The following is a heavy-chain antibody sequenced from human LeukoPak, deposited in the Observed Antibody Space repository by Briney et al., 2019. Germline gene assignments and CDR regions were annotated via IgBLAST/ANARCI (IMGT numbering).Heavy chain of an antibody. CDR2: ISAYNGNT. Sequence: ASVKVSCKASGYTFTSYGISWVRQAPGQGLEWMGWISAYNGNTNYAQKLQGRVTMTTDTSTSTAYVELRSLRSDDTAVYYCARVVGATGVVDYWGQGTLVTVSS. D-gene: IGHD1-26*01. J-gene: IGHJ4*02. CDR1: GYTFTSYG. V-gene: IGHV1-18*01. CDR3: ARVVGATGVVDY.